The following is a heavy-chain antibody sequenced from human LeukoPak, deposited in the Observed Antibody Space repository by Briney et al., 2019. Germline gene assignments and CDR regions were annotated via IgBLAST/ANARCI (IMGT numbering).Heavy chain of an antibody. CDR3: ARVANQKSGSYHDY. CDR1: GFTFSSYS. V-gene: IGHV3-21*01. Sequence: GGSLRLSCAASGFTFSSYSMNWVRQAPGKGLEWVSSISSSSSYIYYADSVKGRFTISRDNAKNSLYLQMNSLRAEDTAVYYCARVANQKSGSYHDYWGQGTLVTVSS. D-gene: IGHD1-26*01. CDR2: ISSSSSYI. J-gene: IGHJ4*02.